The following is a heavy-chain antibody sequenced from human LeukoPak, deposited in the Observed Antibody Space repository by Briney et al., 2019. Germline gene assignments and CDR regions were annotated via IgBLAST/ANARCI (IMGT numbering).Heavy chain of an antibody. D-gene: IGHD2-2*02. CDR3: ARDSPLYCSSTSCYTVYAFDI. CDR2: IYYSGST. CDR1: GGSISSYY. Sequence: SETLSLTCTVSGGSISSYYWSWIRQPPGKGLEWIGYIYYSGSTNYNPSLKRRVTISVDTSKNQFSLKLSSVTAADTAVYYCARDSPLYCSSTSCYTVYAFDIWGQGTMVTVSS. J-gene: IGHJ3*02. V-gene: IGHV4-59*01.